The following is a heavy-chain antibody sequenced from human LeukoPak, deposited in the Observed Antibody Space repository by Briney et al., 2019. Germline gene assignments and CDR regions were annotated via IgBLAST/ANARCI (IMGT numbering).Heavy chain of an antibody. CDR3: ARDRLTFMDV. V-gene: IGHV3-48*01. D-gene: IGHD2-21*02. Sequence: LSGGSLRLSCAASGFTFSSYSMNWVRQAPGKGLEWVSYISSSSSTIYYADSVKGRFTISRDNAKNSLYLQMNSLRAEDTAVYYCARDRLTFMDVWGKGTTVTVSS. CDR2: ISSSSSTI. J-gene: IGHJ6*03. CDR1: GFTFSSYS.